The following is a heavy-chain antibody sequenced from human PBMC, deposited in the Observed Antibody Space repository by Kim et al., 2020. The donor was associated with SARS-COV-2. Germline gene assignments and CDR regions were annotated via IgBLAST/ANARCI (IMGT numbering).Heavy chain of an antibody. V-gene: IGHV5-10-1*01. Sequence: GESLKISCKGSGYSFTSYWISWVRQMPGKGLEWMGRIDPSDSYTNYSPSFQGHVTISADKSISTAYLQWSSLKASDTAMYYCARHVAVPFTMVRGVTTVFDYWGQGTLVTVSS. CDR3: ARHVAVPFTMVRGVTTVFDY. D-gene: IGHD3-10*01. CDR2: IDPSDSYT. CDR1: GYSFTSYW. J-gene: IGHJ4*02.